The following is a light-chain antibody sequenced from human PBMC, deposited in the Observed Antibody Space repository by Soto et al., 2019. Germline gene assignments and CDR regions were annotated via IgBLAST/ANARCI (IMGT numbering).Light chain of an antibody. CDR1: QGISSF. CDR2: AAS. J-gene: IGKJ4*01. V-gene: IGKV1-9*01. CDR3: QQLNSYPLT. Sequence: DIQLTQSPSFLSASVGDRVTITCRASQGISSFLAWYQQKPGKAPKLLIYAASTLQSGVPSRFSGSGSGTEFTLTVSSLQLEDFATYCCQQLNSYPLTFVGVTKVEI.